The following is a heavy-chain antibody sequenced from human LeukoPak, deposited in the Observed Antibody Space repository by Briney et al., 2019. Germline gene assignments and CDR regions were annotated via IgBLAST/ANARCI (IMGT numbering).Heavy chain of an antibody. J-gene: IGHJ5*02. D-gene: IGHD3-3*01. CDR2: ISGSGGST. CDR3: AKGVRAIFGVVNNWFDP. V-gene: IGHV3-23*01. CDR1: GFTFSTYA. Sequence: GGSLRLSCAASGFTFSTYAMNWVRQAPGKGLEWVSAISGSGGSTYYADSVKGRFTISRDNSKNTLYLRMNSLRAEDTAVYYCAKGVRAIFGVVNNWFDPWGQGTLVTVSS.